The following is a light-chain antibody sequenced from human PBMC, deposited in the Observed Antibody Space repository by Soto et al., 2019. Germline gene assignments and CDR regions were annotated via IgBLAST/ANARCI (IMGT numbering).Light chain of an antibody. Sequence: EIVMTQSPDTLPVSPGEIATLYCGASQSISSNMAGYQQKPGQAPRLLIYGATIRATGIPARFSGSGSGTEFTLTISSLQPEDFAVYYCQQYIKWPPRTFGQGTKLEIK. CDR3: QQYIKWPPRT. J-gene: IGKJ2*01. CDR1: QSISSN. V-gene: IGKV3-15*01. CDR2: GAT.